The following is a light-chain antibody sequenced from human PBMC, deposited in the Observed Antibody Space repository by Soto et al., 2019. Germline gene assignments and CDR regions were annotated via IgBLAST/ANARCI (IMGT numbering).Light chain of an antibody. J-gene: IGKJ5*01. CDR3: MRGTHGPPIT. Sequence: EVVLTQSPPSLPVPLGQPASISCRSGQSLVHSDGYTYLSWFHQWPGQSPRRLIYRVSNRASGVPNRFRGGGSGAGFALRISSVEAGDGGLFYWMRGTHGPPITFGQGTGLEIK. V-gene: IGKV2-30*02. CDR1: QSLVHSDGYTY. CDR2: RVS.